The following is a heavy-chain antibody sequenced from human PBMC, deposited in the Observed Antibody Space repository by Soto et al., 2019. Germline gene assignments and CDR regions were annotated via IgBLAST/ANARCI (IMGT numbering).Heavy chain of an antibody. CDR2: IYYSGST. CDR1: GGSISSGDYS. V-gene: IGHV4-30-4*01. J-gene: IGHJ4*02. CDR3: ARGNCSGGSCYPRPLDY. D-gene: IGHD2-15*01. Sequence: QVQLQESGPGLVKPSQTLSLTCTVSGGSISSGDYSWSWIRQPPGKGLEWIGYIYYSGSTYYNPSLKSRVTIAVDTSKNQFSLKLSSVTAADTAVYYCARGNCSGGSCYPRPLDYWGQGTLVTVSS.